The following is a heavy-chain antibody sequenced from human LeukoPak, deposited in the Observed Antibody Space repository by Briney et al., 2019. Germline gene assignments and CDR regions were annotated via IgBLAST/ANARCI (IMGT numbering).Heavy chain of an antibody. V-gene: IGHV1-46*01. CDR3: VIPSPHDY. CDR2: INPSGGSA. D-gene: IGHD2-21*01. Sequence: ASVKVSCKASGYTFTSYYMHWVRQAPGQGLEWMGIINPSGGSASYAQRFQGRVTMTRDTSTSTVYMELSSLRSEDTAVYYCVIPSPHDYWGQGTLVTVSS. J-gene: IGHJ4*02. CDR1: GYTFTSYY.